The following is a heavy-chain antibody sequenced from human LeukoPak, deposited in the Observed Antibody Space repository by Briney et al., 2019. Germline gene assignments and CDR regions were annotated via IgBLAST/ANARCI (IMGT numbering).Heavy chain of an antibody. Sequence: HAGGSLRLSCAASGFTFSSYSMNWVRQAPGKGLEWVSYISHDSVVIYYTDSVKGRFTVSRDNVNNLLYLQMSRLTVDDAAVYYCAREGFSTVTSDYWGQGTLVTVSS. J-gene: IGHJ4*02. CDR3: AREGFSTVTSDY. CDR1: GFTFSSYS. D-gene: IGHD4-17*01. V-gene: IGHV3-48*04. CDR2: ISHDSVVI.